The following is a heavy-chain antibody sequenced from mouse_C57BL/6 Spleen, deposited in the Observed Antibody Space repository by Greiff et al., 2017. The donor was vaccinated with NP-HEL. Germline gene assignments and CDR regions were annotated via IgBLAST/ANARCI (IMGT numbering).Heavy chain of an antibody. CDR3: ATGTLYFDV. D-gene: IGHD4-1*01. CDR1: GYSITSGYY. V-gene: IGHV3-6*01. Sequence: EVKLLESGPGLVKPSQSLSLTCSVTGYSITSGYYWNWIRQFPGNKLEWMGYISYDGSNNYNPSLKNRISITRDTSKNQFFLKLNSVTTEDTATYYCATGTLYFDVWGTGTTVTVSS. CDR2: ISYDGSN. J-gene: IGHJ1*03.